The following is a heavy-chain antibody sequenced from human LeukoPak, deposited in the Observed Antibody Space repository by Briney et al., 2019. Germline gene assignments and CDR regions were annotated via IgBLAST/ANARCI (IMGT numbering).Heavy chain of an antibody. J-gene: IGHJ4*02. D-gene: IGHD2-2*01. CDR3: ARGGLGYCSSTSCYFDY. CDR1: GFTFSSYG. Sequence: GGSLRLSCAASGFTFSSYGMSWVRQAPGKGLEWVSAISGSGGSTYYADSVKGRFTISRDNSKNTLYLQMNSLRAEDTAVYYCARGGLGYCSSTSCYFDYWGQGTLVTVSS. CDR2: ISGSGGST. V-gene: IGHV3-23*01.